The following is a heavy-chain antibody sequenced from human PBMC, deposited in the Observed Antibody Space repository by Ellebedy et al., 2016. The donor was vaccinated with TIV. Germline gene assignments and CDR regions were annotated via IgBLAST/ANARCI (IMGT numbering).Heavy chain of an antibody. J-gene: IGHJ4*02. Sequence: PGGSLRLSCAASGFTFSGYWMSWVRQAPGKGLEWVANIKEDGSEAYYLDSVKGRFTVSRDNAKNSLYLQMNSLRAEDTAVYYCSSWKYWGQGALVTVSS. CDR2: IKEDGSEA. CDR1: GFTFSGYW. V-gene: IGHV3-7*01. D-gene: IGHD1-1*01. CDR3: SSWKY.